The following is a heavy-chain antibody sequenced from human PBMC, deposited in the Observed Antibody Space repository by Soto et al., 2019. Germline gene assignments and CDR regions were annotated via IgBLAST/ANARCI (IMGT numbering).Heavy chain of an antibody. V-gene: IGHV1-8*01. CDR1: GYTFTSYD. CDR3: ARGAITVAGRGFDY. D-gene: IGHD6-19*01. Sequence: QVQLVQAGAEVKKPGASVKVSCKASGYTFTSYDINWVRQATGQGLEWMGWMNPNSGNTGYAQKFQGRVTMTRNTSISTAYMELSSLRSEDTAVYYCARGAITVAGRGFDYWGQGTLVTVSS. CDR2: MNPNSGNT. J-gene: IGHJ4*02.